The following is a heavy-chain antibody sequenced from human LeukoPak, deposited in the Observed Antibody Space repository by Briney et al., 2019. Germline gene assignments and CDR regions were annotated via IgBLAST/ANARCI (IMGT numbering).Heavy chain of an antibody. J-gene: IGHJ3*02. D-gene: IGHD6-19*01. V-gene: IGHV4-39*02. CDR3: ARLAAGIAVAVHPFDT. CDR1: GGPISSSSYY. Sequence: PSETLSLTCTVSGGPISSSSYYWGWIRQPPGKGLEWIGSIYYSGSTYYNPSLKSRVIISVDTSKNHFSLKLSSVTAADTAVFFCARLAAGIAVAVHPFDTWGQGTLVTVSS. CDR2: IYYSGST.